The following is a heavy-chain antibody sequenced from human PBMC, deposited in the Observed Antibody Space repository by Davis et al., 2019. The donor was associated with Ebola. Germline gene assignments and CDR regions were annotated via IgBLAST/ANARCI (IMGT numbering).Heavy chain of an antibody. CDR3: TRGRGGSSWELY. Sequence: GGSLRLSCAASGFTVSSNYMSWVRQAPGKGLEWVSVIYAGGGTYYADSVKGRFAISRDNSRNTLYLQMNSLRVDDTAMYYCTRGRGGSSWELYWGQGTLVTVSS. D-gene: IGHD6-13*01. CDR1: GFTVSSNY. CDR2: IYAGGGT. V-gene: IGHV3-53*01. J-gene: IGHJ4*02.